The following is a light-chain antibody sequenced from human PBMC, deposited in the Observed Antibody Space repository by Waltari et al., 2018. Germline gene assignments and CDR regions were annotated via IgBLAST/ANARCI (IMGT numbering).Light chain of an antibody. V-gene: IGLV2-23*02. Sequence: QSALTQPASVSGSPGQSITISCTGTSSDIGSYNLVSWYQQHPGKAPKLMIYDVTKRPSGISGRFSCSTSGITASLTISGLQAEDEADYYCCSYAGVSTVVFGGETKLTVL. CDR2: DVT. J-gene: IGLJ2*01. CDR3: CSYAGVSTVV. CDR1: SSDIGSYNL.